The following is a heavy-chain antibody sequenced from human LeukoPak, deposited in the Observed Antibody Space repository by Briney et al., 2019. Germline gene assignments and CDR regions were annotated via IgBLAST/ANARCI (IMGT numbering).Heavy chain of an antibody. D-gene: IGHD3-22*01. V-gene: IGHV4-59*01. CDR2: IYYSGST. J-gene: IGHJ5*02. CDR1: GGSFSGYY. CDR3: ARDHLPQGPSGYYWFDP. Sequence: PSETLSLTCAVYGGSFSGYYWTWIRQPPGKGLEWIGYIYYSGSTNYNPSLKSRVTISVDTSKNQFSLKLSSVTAADTAVYYCARDHLPQGPSGYYWFDPWGQGTLVTVSS.